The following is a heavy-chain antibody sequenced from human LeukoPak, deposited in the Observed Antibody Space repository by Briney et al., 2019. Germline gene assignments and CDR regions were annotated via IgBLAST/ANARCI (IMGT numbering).Heavy chain of an antibody. CDR2: ISYDGSNK. CDR1: GFTFSSYA. Sequence: GGSLRLSCAASGFTFSSYAMHWVRQAPGKGLEWVAVISYDGSNKYYADSVKGRFTISRDNSKNTLYLQMNSLRAEDTALYYCAKDIRGRHASGWYGMDVWGQGTTVTVSS. D-gene: IGHD6-19*01. J-gene: IGHJ6*02. V-gene: IGHV3-30-3*01. CDR3: AKDIRGRHASGWYGMDV.